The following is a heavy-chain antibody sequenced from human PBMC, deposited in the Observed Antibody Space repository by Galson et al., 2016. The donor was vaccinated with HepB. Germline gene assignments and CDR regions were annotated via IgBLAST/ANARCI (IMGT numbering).Heavy chain of an antibody. CDR1: GFTFSSYA. Sequence: SLRLSCAVSGFTFSSYAISWVRQAPGKGLEWVSGISAGGGSTFYADSVKGRFTISRDNSKNTLYLQMNSLRAEDTAQYYYAKDLYGSGTYGLDYWGRGTLVTVSS. J-gene: IGHJ4*02. D-gene: IGHD3-10*01. CDR2: ISAGGGST. V-gene: IGHV3-23*01. CDR3: AKDLYGSGTYGLDY.